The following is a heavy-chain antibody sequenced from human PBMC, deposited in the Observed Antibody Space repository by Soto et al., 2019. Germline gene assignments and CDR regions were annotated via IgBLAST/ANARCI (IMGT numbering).Heavy chain of an antibody. CDR1: GFAFSSYA. CDR2: ISGSGGST. CDR3: AKTTYCISTSCYAGWFDP. Sequence: GGSLRLSCAASGFAFSSYAMSWVRQAPGKGLEWVSAISGSGGSTYYADSVKGRFTISRDNSKNTLYLQMNSLRAEDTAVYYCAKTTYCISTSCYAGWFDPWGQGTLVTVSS. V-gene: IGHV3-23*01. J-gene: IGHJ5*02. D-gene: IGHD2-2*01.